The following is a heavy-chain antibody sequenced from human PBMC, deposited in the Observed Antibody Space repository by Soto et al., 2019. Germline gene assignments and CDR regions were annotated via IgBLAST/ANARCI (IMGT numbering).Heavy chain of an antibody. V-gene: IGHV3-66*01. CDR2: IYSGGST. J-gene: IGHJ4*02. CDR1: GFPVSNNY. Sequence: EEQLVESGGDLVQPGGSLRLSCAASGFPVSNNYMSWVRQAPGKGLEWVALIYSGGSTYDADSVKGRFTISRDSSKNTLYLQMNSLRAEDTAMYYCAAYSHKGYWGQGTMVTVSS. CDR3: AAYSHKGY. D-gene: IGHD1-26*01.